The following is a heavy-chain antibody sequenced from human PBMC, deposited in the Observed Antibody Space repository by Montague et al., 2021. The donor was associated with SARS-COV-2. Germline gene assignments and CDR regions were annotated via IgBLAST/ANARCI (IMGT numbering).Heavy chain of an antibody. D-gene: IGHD6-13*01. CDR3: ARDSLAAAGTDY. CDR2: INNSGST. Sequence: SETLSLTCAVYGGSFSGYYWSWIRQPPGKGLEWIGEINNSGSTNYNPSLKSRVTISVDTSKNQFSLKLSSVTAADTAVYYCARDSLAAAGTDYWGQGTLVTVSS. V-gene: IGHV4-34*01. J-gene: IGHJ4*02. CDR1: GGSFSGYY.